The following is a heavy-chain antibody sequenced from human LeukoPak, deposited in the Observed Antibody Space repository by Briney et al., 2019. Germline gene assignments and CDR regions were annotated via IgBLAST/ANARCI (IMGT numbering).Heavy chain of an antibody. D-gene: IGHD3-10*01. V-gene: IGHV6-1*01. J-gene: IGHJ4*02. CDR2: TYYRSKWYN. CDR3: AREHYGSGSPNGFDY. CDR1: GDSVSSNSAA. Sequence: SQTLSLTCALSGDSVSSNSAAWSWIRQSPSRGLEWLGRTYYRSKWYNDYAVSVKSRITINPDTSKNQFSLQLNSVTPEDTAVYYCAREHYGSGSPNGFDYWGQGTLVTVSS.